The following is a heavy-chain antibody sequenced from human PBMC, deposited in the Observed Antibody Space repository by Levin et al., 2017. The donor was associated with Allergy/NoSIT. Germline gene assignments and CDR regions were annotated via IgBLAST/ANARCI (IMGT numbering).Heavy chain of an antibody. CDR1: GFTFSNAW. Sequence: GESLKISCAASGFTFSNAWMSWVRQAPGKGLEWVGRIKSKTDGGTTDYAAPVKGRFTISRDDSKNTLYLQMNSLKTEDTAVYYCTTGYSSSWYVFDYWGQGTLVTVSS. J-gene: IGHJ4*02. CDR2: IKSKTDGGTT. CDR3: TTGYSSSWYVFDY. D-gene: IGHD6-13*01. V-gene: IGHV3-15*01.